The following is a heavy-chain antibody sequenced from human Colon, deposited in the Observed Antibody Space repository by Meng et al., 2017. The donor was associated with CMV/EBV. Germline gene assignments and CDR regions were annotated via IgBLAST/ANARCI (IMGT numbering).Heavy chain of an antibody. CDR1: GDSVANTGAA. Sequence: QVPVKQLGAGLPKPPQTLPLTCAISGDSVANTGAAWNWVRQSPSRGLEWLGRTYYRSQWHNNYAESVRSRITINPDTSKNQFSLQLKSVTPEDTAVYYCARDPEYSYSILDTWGQGTLVTVSS. J-gene: IGHJ5*02. CDR2: TYYRSQWHN. CDR3: ARDPEYSYSILDT. V-gene: IGHV6-1*01. D-gene: IGHD1-26*01.